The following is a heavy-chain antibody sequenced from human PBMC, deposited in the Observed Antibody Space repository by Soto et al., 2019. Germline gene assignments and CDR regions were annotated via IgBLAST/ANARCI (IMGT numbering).Heavy chain of an antibody. CDR1: GYSFTSYW. D-gene: IGHD6-13*01. V-gene: IGHV5-51*01. Sequence: GESLTIPCTVSGYSFTSYWIGWVRQMHGKGLEWMGIIYPGDSDTRYSPSFQGQVTISADKSISTAYLQWSSLKASDTAVYYCARSSGSRRSPEENWFDPWGQGTLVTVSS. J-gene: IGHJ5*02. CDR2: IYPGDSDT. CDR3: ARSSGSRRSPEENWFDP.